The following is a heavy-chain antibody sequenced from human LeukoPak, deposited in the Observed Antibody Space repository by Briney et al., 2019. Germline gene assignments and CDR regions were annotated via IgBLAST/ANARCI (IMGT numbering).Heavy chain of an antibody. D-gene: IGHD3-22*01. CDR3: TRVSSSGYPDYYYYMDV. V-gene: IGHV3-66*02. J-gene: IGHJ6*03. CDR1: GFTVSSNY. CDR2: IYSGGNT. Sequence: GGSLRLPCAASGFTVSSNYMSWVRQAPGKGLEWVSVIYSGGNTFYADSVKGQFTISRDNSKNTLYLQINSLRDEDTAVYFCTRVSSSGYPDYYYYMDVWGEGTTVTVSS.